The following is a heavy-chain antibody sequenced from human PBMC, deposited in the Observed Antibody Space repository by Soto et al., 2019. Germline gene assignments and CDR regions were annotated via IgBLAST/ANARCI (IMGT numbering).Heavy chain of an antibody. D-gene: IGHD6-19*01. J-gene: IGHJ6*02. CDR3: AREKVAGTHEDYYYYYGMDV. Sequence: QTGGSLRLSCAASGFTFSSYSMNWVRQAPGKGLEWVSYISSSSSTIYYADSVKGRFTISRDNAKNSLYLQMNSLRDEDTAVYYCAREKVAGTHEDYYYYYGMDVWGQGTTVTVSS. CDR2: ISSSSSTI. V-gene: IGHV3-48*02. CDR1: GFTFSSYS.